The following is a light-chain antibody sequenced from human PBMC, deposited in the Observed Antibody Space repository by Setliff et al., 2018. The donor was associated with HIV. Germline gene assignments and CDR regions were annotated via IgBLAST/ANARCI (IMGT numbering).Light chain of an antibody. CDR3: CSYTSTSTSV. Sequence: QSALTQPRSVSGSPGQSVTISCTGSNSDVGGYNYVSWYQQHSGKAPKLIIYNVIKRPSGVPDRFSGSKSGNTASLTISGLQAEDEADYYCCSYTSTSTSVFGTGTKVTL. V-gene: IGLV2-11*01. CDR2: NVI. J-gene: IGLJ1*01. CDR1: NSDVGGYNY.